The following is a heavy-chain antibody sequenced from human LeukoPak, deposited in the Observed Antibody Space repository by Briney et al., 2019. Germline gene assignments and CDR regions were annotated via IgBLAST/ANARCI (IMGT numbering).Heavy chain of an antibody. CDR2: ISGSGGST. CDR1: GFTFSSYA. V-gene: IGHV3-23*01. Sequence: GGSLRLSCAASGFTFSSYAMSWVRQAPGKGLEWVSAISGSGGSTYYADSVKGRFTISRDNSKNTLYLQMNSLRVDDTAVYYCAGRDIVVVVSASDYWGQGTLVTVSS. J-gene: IGHJ4*02. CDR3: AGRDIVVVVSASDY. D-gene: IGHD2-15*01.